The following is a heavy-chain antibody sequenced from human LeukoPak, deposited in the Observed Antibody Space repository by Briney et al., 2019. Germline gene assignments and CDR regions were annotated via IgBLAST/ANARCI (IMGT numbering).Heavy chain of an antibody. CDR1: GGSISSYY. Sequence: SETLSLTCTVSGGSISSYYRSWIRQPPGKGLEWIGYMYNSGSTKYNPSLKSRVTISVDTAKNQFSLKLSSVTAADTAVYYCALAARRSASFDYWGQGTLVSVSS. V-gene: IGHV4-59*01. J-gene: IGHJ4*02. CDR3: ALAARRSASFDY. CDR2: MYNSGST. D-gene: IGHD6-6*01.